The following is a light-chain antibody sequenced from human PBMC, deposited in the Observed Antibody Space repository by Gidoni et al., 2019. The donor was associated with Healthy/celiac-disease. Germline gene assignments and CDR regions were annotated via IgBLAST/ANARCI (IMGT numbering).Light chain of an antibody. CDR1: SSAVGGYNY. V-gene: IGLV2-14*03. J-gene: IGLJ3*02. Sequence: QSALTQPASESGAPGQSSTISCTGTSSAVGGYNYVSWYQQHPGKAPKLMIYDVSNRPSGFSHRFSGSKSGNTASLTISGLQAEDEADYYCSSYTSSSTLVFGGGTKLTVL. CDR2: DVS. CDR3: SSYTSSSTLV.